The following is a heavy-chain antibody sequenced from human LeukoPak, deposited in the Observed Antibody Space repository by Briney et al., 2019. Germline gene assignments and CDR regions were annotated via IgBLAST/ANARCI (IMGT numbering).Heavy chain of an antibody. CDR2: IIPIFGTV. CDR3: ARVSTEVDTAMAVFDY. Sequence: SVKVSCKASGGTFASYAISWVRQAPGQGLEWMGRIIPIFGTVNYAQKFQGRVTMTTVESTSTAYMELSSLRSEDTAVYYCARVSTEVDTAMAVFDYWGQGTLVTVSS. CDR1: GGTFASYA. D-gene: IGHD5-18*01. V-gene: IGHV1-69*05. J-gene: IGHJ4*02.